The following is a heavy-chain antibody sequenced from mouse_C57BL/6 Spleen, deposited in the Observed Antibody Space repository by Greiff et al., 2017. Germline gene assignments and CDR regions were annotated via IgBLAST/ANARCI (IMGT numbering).Heavy chain of an antibody. CDR1: GYAFRSYW. J-gene: IGHJ1*03. D-gene: IGHD1-1*01. Sequence: QVQLQQSGAELVKPGASVKISCKASGYAFRSYWMNWVTQRPGKGLEWIGQIYHGDGDTNYNGKFKGKATLTADKSSLTASMQLSSLTSVDSAVYFGARYPYYDGSIHRGVDVWGTGTTVTVSS. CDR3: ARYPYYDGSIHRGVDV. V-gene: IGHV1-80*01. CDR2: IYHGDGDT.